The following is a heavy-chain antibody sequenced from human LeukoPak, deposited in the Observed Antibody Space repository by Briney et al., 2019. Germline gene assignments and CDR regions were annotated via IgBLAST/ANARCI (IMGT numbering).Heavy chain of an antibody. CDR3: TKAQDCSSISCYNRGVSSY. CDR1: GGTFSSYA. CDR2: IIPIFGTA. J-gene: IGHJ4*02. V-gene: IGHV1-69*06. Sequence: GSSVKLSCKSSGGTFSSYAISWVRQPPGQGIEWMGGIIPIFGTANYAQKFQGRVTITADKSTSTAYMELSSLRSEDTAVYYCTKAQDCSSISCYNRGVSSYWGQGTQVTVSS. D-gene: IGHD2-2*01.